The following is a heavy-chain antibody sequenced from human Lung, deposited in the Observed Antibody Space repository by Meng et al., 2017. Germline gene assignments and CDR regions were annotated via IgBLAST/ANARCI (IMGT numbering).Heavy chain of an antibody. V-gene: IGHV6-1*01. D-gene: IGHD6-19*01. Sequence: QVHLQQSVPGLVKPSQTLSLTCAISGDSVSSNIAAWNWIRQSPSGGLEWLGRKIDGSKWYNGYAVSVRSRITINPDTSKNQFPLQLNSVTPEYSAVYYCARSQQWLDSWGQGTLVTVSS. CDR1: GDSVSSNIAA. CDR3: ARSQQWLDS. J-gene: IGHJ4*02. CDR2: KIDGSKWYN.